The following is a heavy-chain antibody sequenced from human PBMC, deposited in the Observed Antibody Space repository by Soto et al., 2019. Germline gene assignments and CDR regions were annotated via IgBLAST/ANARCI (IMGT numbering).Heavy chain of an antibody. J-gene: IGHJ4*02. CDR3: VRNVASGGTYCFDY. CDR1: GFTFSDHY. Sequence: EVQLVESGGGLVEPGGSLRLSCAASGFTFSDHYMDWVRQAPGTGLEWIGRVRNKANSYTTEYAASVRGRFTVSRDDSKNSLYLQMNSLKTEDTAMYYCVRNVASGGTYCFDYWGQGTLVTVSS. D-gene: IGHD2-15*01. V-gene: IGHV3-72*01. CDR2: VRNKANSYTT.